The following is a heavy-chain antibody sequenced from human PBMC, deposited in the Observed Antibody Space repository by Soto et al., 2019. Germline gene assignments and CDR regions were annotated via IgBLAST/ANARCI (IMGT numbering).Heavy chain of an antibody. CDR2: ISYDGSNK. CDR3: AREEMATMCAFDI. CDR1: GFTFSSYA. Sequence: QVQLVESGGGVVQPGRSLRLSCAASGFTFSSYAMHWVRQAPGKGLEWVAVISYDGSNKYCADSVKGRFTISRDNSKNTLYLQMNSLRAEDTAVYYCAREEMATMCAFDIWGQGTMVTVSS. V-gene: IGHV3-30-3*01. D-gene: IGHD5-12*01. J-gene: IGHJ3*02.